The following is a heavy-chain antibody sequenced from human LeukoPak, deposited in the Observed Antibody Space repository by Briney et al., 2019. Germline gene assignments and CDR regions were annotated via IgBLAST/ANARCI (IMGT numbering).Heavy chain of an antibody. D-gene: IGHD3-22*01. J-gene: IGHJ3*02. CDR3: ARDPDGEYYDVAFDI. Sequence: PGGSLRLSCAASGFTFRNYAMSWVRQPPGKGLEWVSAVSDSGDATRYADSVKGRFTITRDNSKDTLFLQMNSLRAEDTAVYYCARDPDGEYYDVAFDIWGQGTMVTVSS. V-gene: IGHV3-23*01. CDR2: VSDSGDAT. CDR1: GFTFRNYA.